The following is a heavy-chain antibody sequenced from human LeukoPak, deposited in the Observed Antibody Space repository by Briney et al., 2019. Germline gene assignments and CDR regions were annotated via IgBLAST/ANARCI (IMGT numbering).Heavy chain of an antibody. CDR3: ARAPLGFLEWRGPYFDY. J-gene: IGHJ4*02. CDR1: GFTVSSIY. V-gene: IGHV3-66*02. D-gene: IGHD3-3*02. Sequence: SGGSLRLSCAASGFTVSSIYMSWVRQAPGKGLEWVSIIYSDGTTYYEDSVKGRFTISRDSSKNTLYLQMNSLRPEDTVVYYCARAPLGFLEWRGPYFDYWGQGTLVTVSS. CDR2: IYSDGTT.